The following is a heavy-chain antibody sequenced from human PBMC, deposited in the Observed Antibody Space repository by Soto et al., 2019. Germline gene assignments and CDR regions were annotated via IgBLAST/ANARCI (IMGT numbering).Heavy chain of an antibody. J-gene: IGHJ4*02. V-gene: IGHV3-33*01. CDR1: GFTFSSYG. CDR2: IWYDGSNK. D-gene: IGHD2-15*01. Sequence: GGSLRLSCAASGFTFSSYGMHWVRQAPGKGLEWVAVIWYDGSNKYYADSVKGRFTISRDNSKNTLYLQMNSLRAEDTAVYYCARAVRYCSGGSCYSLDYWGQGTLVTVSS. CDR3: ARAVRYCSGGSCYSLDY.